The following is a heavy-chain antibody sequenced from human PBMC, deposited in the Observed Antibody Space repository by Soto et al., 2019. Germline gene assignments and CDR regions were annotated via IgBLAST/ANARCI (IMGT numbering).Heavy chain of an antibody. Sequence: QITLKESGPTLVKPTQTLTLTCTFSGFSLSTSGVGVGWIRQPPGKALEWLALIYWNDDKRYSPSLKSRLTIAKDTSKNQVVLTMTNMDPVDTAAYYCAQRQGSTSTYYYDSSGYTYFDYWGQGTLVTVSS. J-gene: IGHJ4*02. CDR3: AQRQGSTSTYYYDSSGYTYFDY. CDR1: GFSLSTSGVG. D-gene: IGHD3-22*01. CDR2: IYWNDDK. V-gene: IGHV2-5*01.